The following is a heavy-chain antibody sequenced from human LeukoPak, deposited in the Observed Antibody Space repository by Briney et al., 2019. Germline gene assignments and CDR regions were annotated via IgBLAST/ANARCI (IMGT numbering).Heavy chain of an antibody. CDR1: GFTFSDYY. Sequence: GGSLRLSCAASGFTFSDYYMTWIRQAPGKGLEWVSYISSSGGSIYYADSVKGRFTISRDNAKNSLYLQMNGLRAEDTAVYYCARAIYDGFDIWGQGTMVTVSS. CDR2: ISSSGGSI. J-gene: IGHJ3*02. V-gene: IGHV3-11*04. D-gene: IGHD3-9*01. CDR3: ARAIYDGFDI.